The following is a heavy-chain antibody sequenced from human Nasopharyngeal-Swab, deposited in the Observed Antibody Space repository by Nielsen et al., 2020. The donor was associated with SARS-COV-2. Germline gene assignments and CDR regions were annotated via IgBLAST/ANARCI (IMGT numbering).Heavy chain of an antibody. CDR3: ASGGLVRNYYYYYYMDV. CDR1: GGTFSSYA. D-gene: IGHD6-6*01. CDR2: IIPIFGTA. J-gene: IGHJ6*03. V-gene: IGHV1-69*13. Sequence: SVKVSCKASGGTFSSYAISWVRQAPGQGLEWMGGIIPIFGTANYAQKFQGRVTITADESTSTAYMELSSLRSEDTAVYYCASGGLVRNYYYYYYMDVWGKGTTVTVFS.